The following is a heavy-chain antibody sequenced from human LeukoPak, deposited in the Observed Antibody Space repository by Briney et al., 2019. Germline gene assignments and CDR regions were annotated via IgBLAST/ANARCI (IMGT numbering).Heavy chain of an antibody. J-gene: IGHJ4*02. D-gene: IGHD2-2*01. CDR2: IYTSGST. CDR1: GGSISSYS. V-gene: IGHV4-4*09. Sequence: SETLSLTCTVSGGSISSYSWSWIRQPPGKGLEWIGYIYTSGSTNYNPSLESRVTISVDTSKNQFSLRLSSVTAAGTAVYYCARHSVVPTAFDYWGQGTLVTVSS. CDR3: ARHSVVPTAFDY.